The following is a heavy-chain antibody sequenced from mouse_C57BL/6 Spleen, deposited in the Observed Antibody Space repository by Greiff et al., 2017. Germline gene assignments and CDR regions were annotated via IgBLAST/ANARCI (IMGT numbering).Heavy chain of an antibody. Sequence: QVQLQQSGPELVKPGASVKISCKASGYAFSSSWMNWVKQRPGKGLEWIGRIYPGDGDTKYNGKFKGKATLTADKASNTAYMQLSSLTSEDSAVNFCARGKEGSSFFDYWGQGTTLTVSS. CDR3: ARGKEGSSFFDY. J-gene: IGHJ2*01. D-gene: IGHD1-1*01. V-gene: IGHV1-82*01. CDR1: GYAFSSSW. CDR2: IYPGDGDT.